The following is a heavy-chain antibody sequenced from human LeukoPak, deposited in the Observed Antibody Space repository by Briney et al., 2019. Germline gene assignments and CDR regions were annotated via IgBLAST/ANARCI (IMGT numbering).Heavy chain of an antibody. CDR2: MNPNSGNT. Sequence: ASVKVSCKASGYTFTSYGISWVRQATGQGLEWMGWMNPNSGNTGYAQKFQGRVTMTRNTSISTAYMELSSLRSEDTAVYYCARTGLDCTNGVCYPLLHFDYWGQGTLVTVSS. J-gene: IGHJ4*02. CDR1: GYTFTSYG. V-gene: IGHV1-8*02. CDR3: ARTGLDCTNGVCYPLLHFDY. D-gene: IGHD2-8*01.